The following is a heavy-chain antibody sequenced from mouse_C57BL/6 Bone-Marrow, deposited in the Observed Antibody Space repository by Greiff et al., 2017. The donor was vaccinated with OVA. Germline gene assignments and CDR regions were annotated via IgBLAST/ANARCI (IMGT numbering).Heavy chain of an antibody. Sequence: EVHLVESGGGLVKPGGSLKLSCAASGFTFSSYAMSWVRQTPEKRLEWVATISDGGSYTYYPDNVKGRFTISRDNAKNNLYLQMSHLKSEDTAMYYCARDPGTYYFDYWGQGTTLTVSS. CDR1: GFTFSSYA. J-gene: IGHJ2*01. V-gene: IGHV5-4*01. D-gene: IGHD4-1*01. CDR3: ARDPGTYYFDY. CDR2: ISDGGSYT.